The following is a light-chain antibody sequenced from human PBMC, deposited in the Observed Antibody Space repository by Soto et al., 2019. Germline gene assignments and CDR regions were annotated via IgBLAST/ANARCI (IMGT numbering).Light chain of an antibody. CDR3: GTWDGLSVV. V-gene: IGLV1-51*01. CDR1: NSNIGKNY. J-gene: IGLJ2*01. CDR2: ENN. Sequence: QSVLTQPPSVSAAPGQKVTISCSGSNSNIGKNYVSWYQRFPGTAPKLLIYENNKRPSGIPDRFSASKSGTSATLGITGLQTGDEADYYCGTWDGLSVVFGGGTKVTVL.